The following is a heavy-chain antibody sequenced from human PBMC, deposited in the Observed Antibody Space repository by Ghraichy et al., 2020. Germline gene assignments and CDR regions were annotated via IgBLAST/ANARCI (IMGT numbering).Heavy chain of an antibody. J-gene: IGHJ6*03. CDR3: ARVMSDRSGYYPHYHYYCYMDG. CDR2: IKLDGSEK. D-gene: IGHD3-22*01. CDR1: GFTFSNFW. V-gene: IGHV3-7*03. Sequence: GGSLRLSCAASGFTFSNFWMSWVRQAPGKGLEWVANIKLDGSEKYYVDSVKGRFTVSRDNAKNSLYLQMNSLRAEDTAVYYCARVMSDRSGYYPHYHYYCYMDGWGKGTTVTVSS.